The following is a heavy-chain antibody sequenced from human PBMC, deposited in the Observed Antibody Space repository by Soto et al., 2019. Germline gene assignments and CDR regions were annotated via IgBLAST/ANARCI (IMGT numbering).Heavy chain of an antibody. CDR1: GLTFSNFR. CDR2: ISNDGRST. Sequence: EVPLVESGGGLVQPGGSLRLSCAASGLTFSNFRMHWVRQAPGKGLVWVALISNDGRSTNHADSVKGRFTISRDNVKSTLYLQLNSLRAEDTAVYYCARDTAGLSYWGQGTLVTVSS. CDR3: ARDTAGLSY. J-gene: IGHJ4*02. V-gene: IGHV3-74*01. D-gene: IGHD2-21*02.